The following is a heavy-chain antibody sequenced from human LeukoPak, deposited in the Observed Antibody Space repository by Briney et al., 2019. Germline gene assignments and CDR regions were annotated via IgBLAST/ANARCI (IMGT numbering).Heavy chain of an antibody. CDR3: ARDRYASAAPDYYFDY. V-gene: IGHV3-33*07. J-gene: IGHJ4*02. D-gene: IGHD3-10*01. Sequence: GGSLRLSCAASGFTFSRYGMNWVRQAPGKGLEWVAVIWFDGYNKYYADSVKGRFTISRDNSKNTLYLQMNSLRVEDTAFYYRARDRYASAAPDYYFDYWGQGTLVTVSS. CDR2: IWFDGYNK. CDR1: GFTFSRYG.